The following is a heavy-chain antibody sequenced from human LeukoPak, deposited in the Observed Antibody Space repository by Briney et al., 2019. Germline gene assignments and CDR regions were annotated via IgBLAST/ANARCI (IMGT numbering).Heavy chain of an antibody. D-gene: IGHD5-18*01. J-gene: IGHJ4*02. CDR2: IYHSGST. CDR3: ARRLYSYGPFDY. V-gene: IGHV4-38-2*01. Sequence: SVTLSLTCAVSGYSISSGYYWGWIRQPPGKGLEWIGSIYHSGSTYYNPSLKSRVTISVDTSKNQFSLKLSSVTAADTAVYYCARRLYSYGPFDYWGQGTLVTVSS. CDR1: GYSISSGYY.